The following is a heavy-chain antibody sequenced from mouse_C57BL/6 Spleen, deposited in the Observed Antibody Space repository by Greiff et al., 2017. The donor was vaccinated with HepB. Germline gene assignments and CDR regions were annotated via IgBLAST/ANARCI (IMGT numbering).Heavy chain of an antibody. CDR2: INPNNGGT. V-gene: IGHV1-22*01. CDR3: ARRPGSSSDY. Sequence: EVKLVESGPELVKPGASVKMSCKASGYTFTDYNMHWVKQSHGKSLEWIGYINPNNGGTSYNQKFKGKATLTVNKSSSTAYMELRSLTSEDSAVYYCARRPGSSSDYWGQGTTLTVSS. CDR1: GYTFTDYN. J-gene: IGHJ2*01. D-gene: IGHD1-1*01.